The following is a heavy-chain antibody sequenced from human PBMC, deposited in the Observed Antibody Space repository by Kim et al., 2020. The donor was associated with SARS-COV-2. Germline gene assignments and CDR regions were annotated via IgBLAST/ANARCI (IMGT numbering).Heavy chain of an antibody. CDR1: GFTFSDYY. Sequence: GGSLRLSCAASGFTFSDYYMSWIRQAPGKGLEWVSYISSSSSYTNYADSVKGRFTISRDNAKNSLYLQMNSLRAEDTAVYYCASELGYCSSTSCLRSPFRDYWGQGTLVTVSS. V-gene: IGHV3-11*05. D-gene: IGHD2-2*01. J-gene: IGHJ4*02. CDR2: ISSSSSYT. CDR3: ASELGYCSSTSCLRSPFRDY.